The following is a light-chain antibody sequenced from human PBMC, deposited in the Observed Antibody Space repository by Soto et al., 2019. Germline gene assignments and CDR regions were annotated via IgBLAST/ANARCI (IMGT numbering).Light chain of an antibody. V-gene: IGLV2-14*01. CDR2: EVG. CDR3: NSYTSSSTRV. J-gene: IGLJ1*01. CDR1: SSDVGGYKF. Sequence: QSALTQPASVSGSPGQSITISCTGTSSDVGGYKFVSWYQQHPGKAPKLIIYEVGYRPSGVSDRFSGSKSDNTASLTISGLQAEDAADYYCNSYTSSSTRVFGTGTKVTVL.